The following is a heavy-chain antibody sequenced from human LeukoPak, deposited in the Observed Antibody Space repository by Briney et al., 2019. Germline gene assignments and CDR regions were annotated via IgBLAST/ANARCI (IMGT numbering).Heavy chain of an antibody. CDR3: ASGSGDYGDPFDY. CDR1: GFTFRSYG. CDR2: INGDGSET. J-gene: IGHJ4*02. D-gene: IGHD4-17*01. V-gene: IGHV3-74*01. Sequence: GGSLRLSCAASGFTFRSYGMHWVRQAPGKGLVWVARINGDGSETNYAGSVRGRFTISRDNAKSTLYLQMNSLRAEDTAVYYCASGSGDYGDPFDYWGQGTLVTVSS.